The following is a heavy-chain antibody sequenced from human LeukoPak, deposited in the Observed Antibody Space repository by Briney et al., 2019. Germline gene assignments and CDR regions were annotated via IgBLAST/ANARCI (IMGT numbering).Heavy chain of an antibody. Sequence: PSETLSLTCTVSGDSISSYYWSWIRQPPEKGLEWIGYVYCSGSTNYNPSLKSRVTISVDTSKTQFSLKMNSVTAADTAVYYCARLQRITMAGPDYWYFDLWGRGTLATVSP. J-gene: IGHJ2*01. V-gene: IGHV4-59*01. D-gene: IGHD3-10*01. CDR3: ARLQRITMAGPDYWYFDL. CDR1: GDSISSYY. CDR2: VYCSGST.